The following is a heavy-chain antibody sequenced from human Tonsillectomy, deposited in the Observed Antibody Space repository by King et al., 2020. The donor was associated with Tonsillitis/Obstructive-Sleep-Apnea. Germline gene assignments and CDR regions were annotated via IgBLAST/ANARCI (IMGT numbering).Heavy chain of an antibody. Sequence: VQLQESGPGLVKPSETLSLTCTVSGGSISSYYWSWIRQPPGKGLEWIGYIYYSGSTNYHPSLKSRVTISVDTSKNQFSLKLCSVTAADTAVYYCARGGWGYDFWSGYFFDYWGQGTLVTVSS. V-gene: IGHV4-59*01. J-gene: IGHJ4*02. CDR1: GGSISSYY. D-gene: IGHD3-3*01. CDR3: ARGGWGYDFWSGYFFDY. CDR2: IYYSGST.